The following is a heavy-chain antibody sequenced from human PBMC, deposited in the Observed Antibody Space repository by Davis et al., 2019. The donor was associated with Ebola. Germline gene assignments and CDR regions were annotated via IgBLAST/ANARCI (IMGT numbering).Heavy chain of an antibody. CDR1: GGTFSNYA. CDR2: IIPIFGTT. CDR3: ARVHCSGGTCHYMDV. J-gene: IGHJ6*03. Sequence: SVKVSCKAPGGTFSNYAITWVRQAPGQGLEWMGGIIPIFGTTEYAQKFQGRVTITADDSTTTAYMELSSLRSEDTAIYYCARVHCSGGTCHYMDVWGKGTTVTVSS. D-gene: IGHD2-15*01. V-gene: IGHV1-69*13.